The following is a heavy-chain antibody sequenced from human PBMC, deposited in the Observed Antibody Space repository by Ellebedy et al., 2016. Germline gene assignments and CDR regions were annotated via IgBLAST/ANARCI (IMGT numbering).Heavy chain of an antibody. V-gene: IGHV1-18*01. Sequence: ASVKVSXKTSGYTFTSYGIKWVRQAPGQGLEWMGWITTYNGNTNYAQKLQGRVTMSTDTSTSTAYMELRSLRSDDTAVYYCARDRLVAGIVNYYYGMDVWGQGTTVTVSS. J-gene: IGHJ6*02. D-gene: IGHD6-19*01. CDR2: ITTYNGNT. CDR1: GYTFTSYG. CDR3: ARDRLVAGIVNYYYGMDV.